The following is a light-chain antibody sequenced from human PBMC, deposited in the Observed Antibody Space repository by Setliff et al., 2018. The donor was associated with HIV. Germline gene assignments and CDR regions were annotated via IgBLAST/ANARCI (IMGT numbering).Light chain of an antibody. CDR2: EVT. V-gene: IGLV2-14*01. CDR3: SSYTSSSPYV. CDR1: SSDIGGYNF. Sequence: QSVLTQPASVSGSPGQSITISCTGTSSDIGGYNFVSWYQHHPGKAPKLMIYEVTNRPSGVSNLFSGSKSGNTASLTISGLQADDEADYYCSSYTSSSPYVFGTGTKVTVL. J-gene: IGLJ1*01.